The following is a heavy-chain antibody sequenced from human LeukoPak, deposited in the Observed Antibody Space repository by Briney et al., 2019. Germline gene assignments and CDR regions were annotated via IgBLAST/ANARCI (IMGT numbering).Heavy chain of an antibody. J-gene: IGHJ4*02. D-gene: IGHD3-22*01. CDR3: ARLGTPYYYDSSGPDY. Sequence: GESLKISCKGSGYSFTSYWIGWVRQMPGKGLEWMGIIYPGDSDTRYSPSFQGQVTISADKSISTAYLQWSSLKASDTAMYYCARLGTPYYYDSSGPDYWGQGTLVTVSS. CDR2: IYPGDSDT. V-gene: IGHV5-51*01. CDR1: GYSFTSYW.